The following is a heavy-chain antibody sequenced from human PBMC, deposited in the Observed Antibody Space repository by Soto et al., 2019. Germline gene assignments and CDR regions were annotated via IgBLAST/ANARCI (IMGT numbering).Heavy chain of an antibody. CDR1: GFAFSTHA. CDR3: AKDPPWTVGPLAMDV. D-gene: IGHD1-26*01. J-gene: IGHJ6*02. Sequence: EVQLLESGGGLVQPGGSLRLSCVASGFAFSTHAMSWVRQAPGKGLEWVSTFSGSGGNIYYAESVKGRLTISRDDSKNTLYLQMNSLGVEDTAVYYCAKDPPWTVGPLAMDVWGQGTTVTVSS. V-gene: IGHV3-23*01. CDR2: FSGSGGNI.